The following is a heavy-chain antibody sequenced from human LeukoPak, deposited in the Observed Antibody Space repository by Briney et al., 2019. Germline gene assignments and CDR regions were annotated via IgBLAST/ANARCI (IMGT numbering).Heavy chain of an antibody. D-gene: IGHD4-23*01. V-gene: IGHV5-51*01. CDR1: GYSFTTHW. Sequence: GESLKISCQASGYSFTTHWIGWVRQMPGGGLEWLGIIYPGDSETKYSPSFQGQVTMSVDRSTNTTYLQWISPKASDTAMYYCARRLYGGRSLVYFDHWGRGTQVTVSS. CDR2: IYPGDSET. J-gene: IGHJ4*02. CDR3: ARRLYGGRSLVYFDH.